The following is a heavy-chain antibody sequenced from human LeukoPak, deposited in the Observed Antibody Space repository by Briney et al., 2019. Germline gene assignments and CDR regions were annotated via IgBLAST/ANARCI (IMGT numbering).Heavy chain of an antibody. CDR1: GFTFSSYW. CDR3: ARIAAAYYYYYMYV. J-gene: IGHJ6*03. V-gene: IGHV3-7*01. D-gene: IGHD6-13*01. Sequence: SGGSLRLSCAASGFTFSSYWMSWVRQAPGKGLEWVANIKQDGSEKYYMDSVKGRFTISRDNAKDSLYLQMNSLRAEDTAVYYCARIAAAYYYYYMYVWGKGTTVTVSS. CDR2: IKQDGSEK.